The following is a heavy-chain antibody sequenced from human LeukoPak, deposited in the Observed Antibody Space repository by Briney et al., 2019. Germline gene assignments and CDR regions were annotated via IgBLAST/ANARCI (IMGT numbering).Heavy chain of an antibody. CDR1: GYTFTSYD. J-gene: IGHJ4*02. V-gene: IGHV1-8*01. Sequence: ASVKVSCKASGYTFTSYDIDWVRQATGQGLEWMGWMNPNSGNTGYAQKFQGRVTMTRNTSISTAYMELSSLRSEDTAVYYCARGGSSWYNIGYWGQGTLVTVSS. CDR3: ARGGSSWYNIGY. D-gene: IGHD6-13*01. CDR2: MNPNSGNT.